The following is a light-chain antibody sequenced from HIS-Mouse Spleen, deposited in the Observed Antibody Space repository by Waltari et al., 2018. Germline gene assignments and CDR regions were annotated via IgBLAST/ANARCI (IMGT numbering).Light chain of an antibody. J-gene: IGLJ2*01. CDR3: SSYTSSSPVV. CDR1: SSDVGGYNY. V-gene: IGLV2-14*01. Sequence: QSALTQPASVSGSPGQSITISCTGTSSDVGGYNYVSWSQQHPGKAPKLMIDEVSNRPEGGSNRFSGSKSGNTASLTISGLQAEDEAEYYCSSYTSSSPVVFGGGTKLTVL. CDR2: EVS.